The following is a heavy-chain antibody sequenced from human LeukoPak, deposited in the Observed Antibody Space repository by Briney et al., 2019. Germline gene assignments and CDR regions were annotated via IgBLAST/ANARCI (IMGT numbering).Heavy chain of an antibody. CDR1: GSTFSDYY. CDR2: ISSSSSYT. CDR3: GRGQWTSDY. Sequence: GGSLRLSCAASGSTFSDYYMSWIRQAPGKGLEWVSYISSSSSYTKNADAVKGRFTISRDNAKKSVYLQMNSLRAEDTAVYYCGRGQWTSDYWGQGTLVTVSS. J-gene: IGHJ4*02. D-gene: IGHD3/OR15-3a*01. V-gene: IGHV3-11*05.